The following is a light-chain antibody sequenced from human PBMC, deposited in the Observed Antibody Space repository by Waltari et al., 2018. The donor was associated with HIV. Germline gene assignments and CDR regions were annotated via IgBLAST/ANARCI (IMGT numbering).Light chain of an antibody. CDR3: MQTLHLLYT. CDR2: EVS. J-gene: IGKJ2*01. CDR1: QSLKHTDGKTY. Sequence: DIVMTQTPPSLSVTPGQPASFSCNSSQSLKHTDGKTYLYWYLQRPGQSPRVLIYEVSKRYAGGPDRFSGSGSGTHFTLKIARVEAEDVGSYYCMQTLHLLYTFGQGTKLEIK. V-gene: IGKV2D-29*02.